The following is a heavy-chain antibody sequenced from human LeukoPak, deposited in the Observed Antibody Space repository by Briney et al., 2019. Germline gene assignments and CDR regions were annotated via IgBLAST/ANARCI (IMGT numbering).Heavy chain of an antibody. CDR3: ARDPGYYGSGTRGAFDI. V-gene: IGHV4-4*07. Sequence: SETLSLTCTVSGGSISSYYWSWIRQPAGKGLEWIGRIYTSGSTNYNPSFKSRVTMSVDTSKNQFSLKLSSVTAADTAVYYCARDPGYYGSGTRGAFDIWGQGTMVTVSS. CDR2: IYTSGST. J-gene: IGHJ3*02. D-gene: IGHD3-10*01. CDR1: GGSISSYY.